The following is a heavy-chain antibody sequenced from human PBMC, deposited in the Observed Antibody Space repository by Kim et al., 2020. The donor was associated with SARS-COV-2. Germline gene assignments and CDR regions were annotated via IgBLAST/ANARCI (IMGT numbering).Heavy chain of an antibody. V-gene: IGHV3-15*01. J-gene: IGHJ4*02. D-gene: IGHD3-10*01. CDR3: TTEEVTMVRGVIITGDY. Sequence: VKGRFTISRDDSKNTLYLQMNSLKTEDTAVYYCTTEEVTMVRGVIITGDYWGQGTLVTVSS.